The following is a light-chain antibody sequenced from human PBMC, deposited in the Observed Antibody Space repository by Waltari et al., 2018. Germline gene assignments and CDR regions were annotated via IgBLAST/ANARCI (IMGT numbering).Light chain of an antibody. J-gene: IGKJ1*01. CDR3: QQGFSPPWT. CDR1: QNIVGY. Sequence: DIQLTQSPASLSASVGDTVHITCRTSQNIVGYLNWYHQKPGRAPRLLIYAASTLQTGVPSRFSGSGSGAEFTLTIHSLQPEDLATYSCQQGFSPPWTFGQGTKVEIK. V-gene: IGKV1-39*01. CDR2: AAS.